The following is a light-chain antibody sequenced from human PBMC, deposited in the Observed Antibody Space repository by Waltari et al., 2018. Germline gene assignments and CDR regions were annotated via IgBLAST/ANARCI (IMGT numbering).Light chain of an antibody. CDR2: DVN. Sequence: QSALTQPASVSGSPGQSITISCTGTSRDVGGYNYLTWYQQHPGKAPKLMIFDVNKRPSGVSNRFSGAKSGNTASLTISGLQAEDEAEYHCSSYTSTNTWMFGGGTKLTVL. V-gene: IGLV2-14*03. J-gene: IGLJ3*02. CDR1: SRDVGGYNY. CDR3: SSYTSTNTWM.